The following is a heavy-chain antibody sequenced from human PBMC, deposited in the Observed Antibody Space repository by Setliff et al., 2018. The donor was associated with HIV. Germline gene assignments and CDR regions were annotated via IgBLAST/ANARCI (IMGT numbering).Heavy chain of an antibody. Sequence: SSETLSLTCAVYGGPSTDHYWNWIRQSPGMGLEWIAEIHHTGYINYNPSLRSRVTISVDMSKNQFSLNLNSVTAADTAVYYCARGQGCGGGCHYAFEMWGQGTMVTVSS. D-gene: IGHD2-21*02. J-gene: IGHJ3*02. CDR1: GGPSTDHY. CDR2: IHHTGYI. CDR3: ARGQGCGGGCHYAFEM. V-gene: IGHV4-34*01.